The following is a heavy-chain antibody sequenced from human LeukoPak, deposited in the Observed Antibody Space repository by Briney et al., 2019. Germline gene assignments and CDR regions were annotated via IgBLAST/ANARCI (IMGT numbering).Heavy chain of an antibody. V-gene: IGHV1-46*03. CDR2: INPSGGST. J-gene: IGHJ4*02. Sequence: GASVKVSCKASGYTFTSYYMHWVRQAPGQGLESMGIINPSGGSTSYAQKLQGRVTMTRDTSTSTVYMELSSLRSEDTAVYYCARDSSIAAHPVHYFDYWGQGTLVTVSS. CDR3: ARDSSIAAHPVHYFDY. CDR1: GYTFTSYY. D-gene: IGHD6-6*01.